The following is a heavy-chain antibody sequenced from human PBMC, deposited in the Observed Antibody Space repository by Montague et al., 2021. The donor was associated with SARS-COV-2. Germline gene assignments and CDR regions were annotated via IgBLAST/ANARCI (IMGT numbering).Heavy chain of an antibody. Sequence: SETLSLTCAVYGGSFSGHYWSWIRQPPGKGLEWIGEINNSGSTNYNPSLKSRVTISVDTSKNQFSLKLHSVTAADTAVYYCARGRIEVSMIVVVLAGASYYMGVGGKGATVTVSS. V-gene: IGHV4-34*01. D-gene: IGHD3-22*01. CDR3: ARGRIEVSMIVVVLAGASYYMGV. CDR2: INNSGST. CDR1: GGSFSGHY. J-gene: IGHJ6*03.